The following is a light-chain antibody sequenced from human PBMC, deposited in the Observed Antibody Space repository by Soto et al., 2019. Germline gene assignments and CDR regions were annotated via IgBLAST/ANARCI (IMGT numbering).Light chain of an antibody. J-gene: IGLJ1*01. V-gene: IGLV2-8*01. Sequence: QSALTQPPSASGSPGQSLTISCTGTSSDVGGYNYVSWYQQRPGKAPKLVIYEVTKRPSGVPDRFSGSKSGSTVSLTVSGLQADDEAEYYCASYAGTKLFVFGSGTKVTVL. CDR2: EVT. CDR1: SSDVGGYNY. CDR3: ASYAGTKLFV.